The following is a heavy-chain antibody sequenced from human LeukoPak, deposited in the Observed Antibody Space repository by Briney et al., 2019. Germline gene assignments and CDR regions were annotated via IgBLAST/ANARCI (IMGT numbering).Heavy chain of an antibody. J-gene: IGHJ4*02. CDR3: ARGYYYDSSGCDY. CDR1: GGTFSSYA. D-gene: IGHD3-22*01. CDR2: IIPVFGTS. V-gene: IGHV1-69*13. Sequence: GASVKVSCKASGGTFSSYAISWVRQAPGQGLEWMGAIIPVFGTSNYAQKFQGRVTITADESTSTAYMELSSLRSEDTAVYYCARGYYYDSSGCDYWGQGTLVTVSS.